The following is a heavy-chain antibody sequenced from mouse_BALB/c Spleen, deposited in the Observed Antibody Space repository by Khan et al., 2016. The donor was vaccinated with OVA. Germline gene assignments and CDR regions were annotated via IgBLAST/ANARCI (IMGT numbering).Heavy chain of an antibody. J-gene: IGHJ3*01. CDR3: TLLLLAY. Sequence: LQQSGSELVRPGASVKLSCKASGYTFTSYWLHWVKQRPGQGLEWIENIYPGSGSTNYDEKFKSKATLTVDTSSSTAYMPLSSLTSEDSAVYYCTLLLLAYWGQGTLVTVSA. CDR1: GYTFTSYW. V-gene: IGHV1S22*01. D-gene: IGHD1-1*01. CDR2: IYPGSGST.